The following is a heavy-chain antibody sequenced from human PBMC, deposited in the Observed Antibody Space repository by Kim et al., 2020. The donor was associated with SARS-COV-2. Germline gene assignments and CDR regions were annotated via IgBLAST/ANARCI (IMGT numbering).Heavy chain of an antibody. V-gene: IGHV3-30*04. CDR1: GFTFSSYA. D-gene: IGHD3-22*01. CDR2: ISYDGSNK. CDR3: AREGPTYYYDSSGYSSFDY. J-gene: IGHJ4*02. Sequence: GGSLRLSCAASGFTFSSYAMHWVRQAPGKGLEWVAVISYDGSNKYYADSVKGRFTISRDNSKNTLYLQMNSLRAEDTAVYYCAREGPTYYYDSSGYSSFDYWGQGTLVTVSS.